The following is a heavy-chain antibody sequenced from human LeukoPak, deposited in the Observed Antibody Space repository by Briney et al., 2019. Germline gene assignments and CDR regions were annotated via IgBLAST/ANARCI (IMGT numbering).Heavy chain of an antibody. J-gene: IGHJ4*02. CDR2: IYYSGST. CDR1: GGSISSYY. Sequence: NPSETLSLTCTVSGGSISSYYWSWIRQPPGKGLEWIGYIYYSGSTNYNPSLKSRVTISVDTSKNQFSLKLSSVTAADTAVYYCAMTIAAEYYFDYWGQGTLVTVSS. V-gene: IGHV4-59*01. CDR3: AMTIAAEYYFDY. D-gene: IGHD6-13*01.